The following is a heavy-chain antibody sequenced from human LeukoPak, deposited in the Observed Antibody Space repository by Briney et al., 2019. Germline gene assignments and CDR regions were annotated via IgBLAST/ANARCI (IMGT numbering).Heavy chain of an antibody. V-gene: IGHV4-39*07. J-gene: IGHJ3*02. CDR3: ARDPGYCSSTSCPRANDAFDI. D-gene: IGHD2-2*01. CDR2: IYYSGST. CDR1: GGSISSYY. Sequence: SETLSLTCTVSGGSISSYYWGWIRQPPGKGLEWIGSIYYSGSTYYNPSLKSRVTMSVDTSKNQFSLKLSSVTAADTAVYYCARDPGYCSSTSCPRANDAFDIWGQGTMVTVSS.